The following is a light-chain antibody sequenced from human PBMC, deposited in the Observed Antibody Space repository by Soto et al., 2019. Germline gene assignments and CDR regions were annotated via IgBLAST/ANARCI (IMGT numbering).Light chain of an antibody. Sequence: DTQMTQSPSTLSASVGDRVTITCRASQTIYSWLAWYQQKPGQAPRLLIHKASTLETGVPSRFSGGGYGSEFTLIISSLQPDDFATDYCHQYNSYPRTFGQGTKVDIK. V-gene: IGKV1-5*03. J-gene: IGKJ1*01. CDR1: QTIYSW. CDR2: KAS. CDR3: HQYNSYPRT.